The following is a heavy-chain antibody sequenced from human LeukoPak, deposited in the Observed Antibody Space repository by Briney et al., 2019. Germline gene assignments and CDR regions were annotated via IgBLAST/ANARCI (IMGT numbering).Heavy chain of an antibody. Sequence: GASVKVSCKASGYTFTGYYIHWVRQAPGQGLEWMGWINPNSGGTNYAQKFQGRVTMTRDTSISTAYMELSRLRSDDTAVYYCARSGGRWVILTVNYASPFAYWGREPLFTVSP. J-gene: IGHJ4*02. CDR2: INPNSGGT. V-gene: IGHV1-2*02. CDR3: ARSGGRWVILTVNYASPFAY. CDR1: GYTFTGYY. D-gene: IGHD3-9*01.